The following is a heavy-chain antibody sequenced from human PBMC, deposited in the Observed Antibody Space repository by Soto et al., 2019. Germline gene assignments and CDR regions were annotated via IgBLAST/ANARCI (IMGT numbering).Heavy chain of an antibody. CDR2: ISAYNGNT. V-gene: IGHV1-18*01. Sequence: ASGKVSCKVSGYTFTDYDISGVRQAPGQGLEWMGWISAYNGNTNYAQKLQGRVTMTTDTPTSTAYMELRSLRSDDTAVYYSAGDPSRLYTPLHPNYWGQGTLVTVSS. J-gene: IGHJ4*02. CDR1: GYTFTDYD. D-gene: IGHD2-21*01. CDR3: AGDPSRLYTPLHPNY.